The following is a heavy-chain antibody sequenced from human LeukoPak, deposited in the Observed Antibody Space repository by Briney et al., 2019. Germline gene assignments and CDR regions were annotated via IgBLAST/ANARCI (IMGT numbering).Heavy chain of an antibody. J-gene: IGHJ4*02. Sequence: GGYLRRSCAASGFTCSTYWMSWVRQAPGKGLEWVANIKEDGSEKYYGDSVKGRFTISRDNAKNSLYLQMNSLRAEDTAVYYCARDSSGYQWGQGTLVTVSS. V-gene: IGHV3-7*01. CDR1: GFTCSTYW. D-gene: IGHD3-22*01. CDR2: IKEDGSEK. CDR3: ARDSSGYQ.